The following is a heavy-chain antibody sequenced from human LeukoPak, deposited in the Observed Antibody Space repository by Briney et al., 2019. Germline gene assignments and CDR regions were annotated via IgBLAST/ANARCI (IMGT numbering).Heavy chain of an antibody. D-gene: IGHD6-13*01. CDR2: ISYDGSDK. CDR3: AKAVGRISWSFDY. CDR1: GFSFNNYG. V-gene: IGHV3-30*18. Sequence: GGSLRLSCEASGFSFNNYGMHWVRQAPGKGLEWVALISYDGSDKIYTDSVKGRFTISRDNSESTLYPQMDSLRGDDAAVYYCAKAVGRISWSFDYWGQGALVTVSS. J-gene: IGHJ4*02.